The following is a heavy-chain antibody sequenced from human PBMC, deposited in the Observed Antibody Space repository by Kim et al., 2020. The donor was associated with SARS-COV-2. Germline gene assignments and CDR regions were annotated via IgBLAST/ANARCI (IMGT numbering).Heavy chain of an antibody. J-gene: IGHJ3*02. CDR1: GGTFSSYA. D-gene: IGHD5-18*01. Sequence: SVKVSCKASGGTFSSYAISWVRQAPGQGLEWMGGIIPIFGTANYAQKFQGRVTITADESTSTAYMELSSLRSEDTAVYYCAREDGDTAMVISGDDAFDIWGQGTMVTVSS. CDR3: AREDGDTAMVISGDDAFDI. CDR2: IIPIFGTA. V-gene: IGHV1-69*13.